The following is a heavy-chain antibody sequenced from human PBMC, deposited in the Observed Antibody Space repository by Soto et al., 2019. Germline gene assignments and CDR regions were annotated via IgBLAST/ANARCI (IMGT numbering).Heavy chain of an antibody. D-gene: IGHD6-19*01. CDR3: AGAVAGTHYYYGMDV. CDR1: GGSISNYY. Sequence: SETLSLTCTVSGGSISNYYWSWIRQPPGRGLEWIGHIFYSGSTYYNPSLKSRVTISVDRSKNQFSLKLSSVTAADTAVYYCAGAVAGTHYYYGMDVWGQGTTVTVSS. J-gene: IGHJ6*02. CDR2: IFYSGST. V-gene: IGHV4-59*12.